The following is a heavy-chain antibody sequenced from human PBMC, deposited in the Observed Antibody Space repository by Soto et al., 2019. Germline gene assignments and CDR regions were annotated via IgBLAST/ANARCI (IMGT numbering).Heavy chain of an antibody. CDR1: RDTFTSYY. D-gene: IGHD1-26*01. Sequence: ASVKVSCKAPRDTFTSYYINWVRQAPGQGLEWMGVINPHGGSTAYAQKFKGRVTLTRDTSASTVHMEVSSLTSEDTAMYYCARWSGGNFGIIIEGNNWFSPCGERTLVTVCS. V-gene: IGHV1-46*01. CDR3: ARWSGGNFGIIIEGNNWFSP. CDR2: INPHGGST. J-gene: IGHJ5*02.